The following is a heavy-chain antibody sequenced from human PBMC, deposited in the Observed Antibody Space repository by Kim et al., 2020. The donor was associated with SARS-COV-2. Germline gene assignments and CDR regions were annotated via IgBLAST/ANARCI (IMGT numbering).Heavy chain of an antibody. CDR3: ARDLARDFWSGSGYGMDV. J-gene: IGHJ6*02. V-gene: IGHV3-30*01. D-gene: IGHD3-3*01. Sequence: KGRFTISRDNSKNTLYLQMNSLRAEDTAVYYCARDLARDFWSGSGYGMDVWGQGTTVTVSS.